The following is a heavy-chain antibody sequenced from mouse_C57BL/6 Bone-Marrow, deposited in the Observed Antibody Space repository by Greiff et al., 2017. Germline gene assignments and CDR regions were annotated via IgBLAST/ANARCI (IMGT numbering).Heavy chain of an antibody. CDR3: ARWRYYFDY. J-gene: IGHJ2*01. CDR2: ILPGSGST. Sequence: QVQLQESGAELMKPGASVKLSCKATGYTFTGYWIEWVKQRPGHGLEWIGEILPGSGSTNYNAKFKGKATFTADTSSNTAYMQLSSLTTEDSAIYYCARWRYYFDYWGQGTTLTVSS. V-gene: IGHV1-9*01. CDR1: GYTFTGYW.